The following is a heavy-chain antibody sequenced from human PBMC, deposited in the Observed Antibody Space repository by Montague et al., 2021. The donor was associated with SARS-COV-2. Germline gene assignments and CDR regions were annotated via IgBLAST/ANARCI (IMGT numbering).Heavy chain of an antibody. CDR2: INHSGTTNH. J-gene: IGHJ4*02. D-gene: IGHD4-23*01. CDR3: ARWDPQTLTLIGLRGKSASDY. Sequence: SETLSLTCAVYGGSFSGYYWTWIRQSPGKGLEWIAEINHSGTTNHNFNPSLRSRVTISVDTSKSQFSLKLSSVTAADTGAYYCARWDPQTLTLIGLRGKSASDYWGQGTLVTVSS. V-gene: IGHV4-34*01. CDR1: GGSFSGYY.